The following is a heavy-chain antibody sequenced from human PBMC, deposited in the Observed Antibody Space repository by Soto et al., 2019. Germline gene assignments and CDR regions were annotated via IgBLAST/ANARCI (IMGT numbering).Heavy chain of an antibody. CDR2: ISGSGDST. J-gene: IGHJ4*02. CDR1: GFTFNNFA. V-gene: IGHV3-23*01. Sequence: EVQLLQSGGGSVQPGGSLRLSCAASGFTFNNFAMSWVRQAPGKGLEWVSIISGSGDSTYYADSVKGRFTISRDNSKNTLYLQMDSLGAEDTAVYFCAKDLYRAIILMVYSNFDYWGQGTLVTVSS. CDR3: AKDLYRAIILMVYSNFDY. D-gene: IGHD2-8*01.